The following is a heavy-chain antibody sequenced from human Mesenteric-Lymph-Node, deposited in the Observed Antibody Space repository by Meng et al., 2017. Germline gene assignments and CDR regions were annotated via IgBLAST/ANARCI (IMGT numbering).Heavy chain of an antibody. D-gene: IGHD7-27*01. CDR3: AREPHDWGLFHYFDY. V-gene: IGHV7-4-1*02. J-gene: IGHJ4*02. CDR1: GYTFTSYA. Sequence: ASVKVSCKASGYTFTSYAMNWVRQAPGQGLEWMGWINTNTGNPTYAQGFTGRFVFSLDTSVSTAYLQISSLKAEDTAVYYCAREPHDWGLFHYFDYWGQGTLVTVSS. CDR2: INTNTGNP.